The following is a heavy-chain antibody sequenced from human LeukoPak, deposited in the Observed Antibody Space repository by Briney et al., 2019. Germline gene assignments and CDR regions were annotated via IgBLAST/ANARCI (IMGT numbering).Heavy chain of an antibody. Sequence: PSETLSLTCTVSGGSISSSNYYWGWIRQAPGKGLEWIGSIYDSGSTYYNPSLKSRVTIYVDTTKNQFSLKLNSVTAADTAMYYCARGSSSGVLGWFGPWGQGTLVTVSS. CDR2: IYDSGST. CDR1: GGSISSSNYY. J-gene: IGHJ5*02. D-gene: IGHD6-13*01. V-gene: IGHV4-39*01. CDR3: ARGSSSGVLGWFGP.